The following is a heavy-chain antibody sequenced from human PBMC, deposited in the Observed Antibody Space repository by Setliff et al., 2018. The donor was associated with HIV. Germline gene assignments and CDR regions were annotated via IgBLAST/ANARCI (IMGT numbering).Heavy chain of an antibody. CDR2: IHTSGET. CDR1: GGSISSGDYY. CDR3: ARDYYNFQDM. Sequence: PSETLSLTCTVSGGSISSGDYYWTWIRQPAGKGLQWIGRIHTSGETNYNPSLKSRVTFSVDTSKNQFSLKLSSVTAADSAVYYCARDYYNFQDMWGQGTMVTVSS. D-gene: IGHD3-3*01. J-gene: IGHJ3*02. V-gene: IGHV4-61*02.